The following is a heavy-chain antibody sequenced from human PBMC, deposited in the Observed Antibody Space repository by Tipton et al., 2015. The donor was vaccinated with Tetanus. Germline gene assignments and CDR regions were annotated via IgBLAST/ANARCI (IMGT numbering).Heavy chain of an antibody. V-gene: IGHV4-61*03. Sequence: TLSLTCTVSGGSLSSGTVYWDWIRQPPGKALEWIGHIYYNGSTKYNPSLKSRVTVSLDTSKKHFSLRLSSVTAADTAVYYCARGDYYGSGTYDVWGQGTTVTVPS. CDR1: GGSLSSGTVY. J-gene: IGHJ6*02. CDR3: ARGDYYGSGTYDV. D-gene: IGHD3-10*01. CDR2: IYYNGST.